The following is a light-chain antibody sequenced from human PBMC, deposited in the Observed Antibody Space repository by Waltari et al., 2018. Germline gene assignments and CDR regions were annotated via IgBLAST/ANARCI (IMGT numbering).Light chain of an antibody. CDR3: SSYTDSSTLV. Sequence: QSALTQPASVSGSPGQSITISCTATSSDVGGSNYASRYQQHPGKAPKLLIYEVSNRPSGVSNRFSDSKSGNTASLTISGLQTEDEADYYYSSYTDSSTLVFGGGTKLTVL. V-gene: IGLV2-14*01. CDR2: EVS. CDR1: SSDVGGSNY. J-gene: IGLJ3*02.